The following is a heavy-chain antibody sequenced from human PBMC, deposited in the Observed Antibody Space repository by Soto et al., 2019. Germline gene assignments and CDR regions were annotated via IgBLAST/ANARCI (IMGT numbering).Heavy chain of an antibody. D-gene: IGHD2-21*02. CDR2: ISAFSDSI. V-gene: IGHV3-23*01. J-gene: IGHJ4*02. Sequence: EVQLLESGGGLVQPGGSLRLSCAASGFIFSSYSMYWVRQAPGKGPEGVAGISAFSDSILYADSVEGRFTISRDNSKNTLYLQLNSLRADDTAVYFCAKKRRSGGDNWYFDSWGQGNLVTVSS. CDR1: GFIFSSYS. CDR3: AKKRRSGGDNWYFDS.